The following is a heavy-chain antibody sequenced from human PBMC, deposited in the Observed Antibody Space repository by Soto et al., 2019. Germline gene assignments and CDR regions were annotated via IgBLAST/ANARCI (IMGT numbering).Heavy chain of an antibody. CDR3: ARDQDGDYDRRVPTSFDY. CDR2: IYYSGST. D-gene: IGHD4-17*01. J-gene: IGHJ4*02. V-gene: IGHV4-59*01. Sequence: SAPLSLTCTVSGGSISSYYWSWIRQPPGKGLEWIGYIYYSGSTNYNPSLKSRVTISVDTSKNQFSLKLSSVTAEDTAVYYCARDQDGDYDRRVPTSFDYWGQGTLVTVSS. CDR1: GGSISSYY.